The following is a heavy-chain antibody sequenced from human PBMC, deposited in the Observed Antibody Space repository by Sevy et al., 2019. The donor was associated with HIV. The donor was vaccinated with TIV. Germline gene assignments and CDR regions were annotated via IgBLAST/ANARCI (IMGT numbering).Heavy chain of an antibody. CDR2: IYWDDDK. D-gene: IGHD3-22*01. V-gene: IGHV2-5*02. Sequence: SGPTLVKPTQTLTLTCTFSGFSLSASGVGVGWIRQPPGKALEWLALIYWDDDKRYSPSLKSRLTITKDTSKNQVVLTMTNMDPVDTATYYCAHSTYYYDSSGYYFDIWGQGTMVTVSS. CDR3: AHSTYYYDSSGYYFDI. J-gene: IGHJ3*02. CDR1: GFSLSASGVG.